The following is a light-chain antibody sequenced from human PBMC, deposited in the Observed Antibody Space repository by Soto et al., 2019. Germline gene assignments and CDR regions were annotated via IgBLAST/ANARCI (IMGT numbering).Light chain of an antibody. CDR3: GSYTSTDSLI. J-gene: IGLJ2*01. CDR2: EVT. Sequence: QSVLTQPASVSGSPGQSITISCTGSSNDVGGYNFVSWYQQHPGKAPKLLIYEVTNRPSGISDRFSGSRSGNTASLTISGLQXXXEADYYCGSYTSTDSLIFGGGTKLTVL. CDR1: SNDVGGYNF. V-gene: IGLV2-14*01.